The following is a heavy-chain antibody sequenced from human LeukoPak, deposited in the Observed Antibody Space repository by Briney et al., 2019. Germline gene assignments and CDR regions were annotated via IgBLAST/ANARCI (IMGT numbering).Heavy chain of an antibody. Sequence: SETLSLTCTVSGCSFSSRDFYWGWIRQPPGKGLEWVGCVYSSGTTYYSSSLYSRVTISVDTSKKQFSLRLSFEDTADPYCYYCDAAVADTGHWFDPWGQGTLVTVSS. CDR2: VYSSGTT. V-gene: IGHV4-39*01. J-gene: IGHJ5*02. CDR1: GCSFSSRDFY. D-gene: IGHD7-27*01. CDR3: DAAVADTGHWFDP.